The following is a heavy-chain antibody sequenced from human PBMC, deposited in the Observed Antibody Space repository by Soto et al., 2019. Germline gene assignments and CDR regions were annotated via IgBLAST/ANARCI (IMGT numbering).Heavy chain of an antibody. D-gene: IGHD3-3*01. CDR1: GYSFTSYW. V-gene: IGHV5-51*01. J-gene: IGHJ5*02. Sequence: HGESLTISCKGSGYSFTSYWIGWVRQMPGKGLEWMGIIYPGDSDTRYSPSFQGQVTISADKSISTAYLQWSSLKASDTAMYYCARLRFLEWLYSFDPWGQGTRVTVSS. CDR3: ARLRFLEWLYSFDP. CDR2: IYPGDSDT.